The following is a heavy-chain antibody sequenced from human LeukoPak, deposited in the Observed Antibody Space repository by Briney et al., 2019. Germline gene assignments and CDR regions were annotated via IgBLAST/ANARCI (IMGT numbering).Heavy chain of an antibody. CDR2: ISSGRDTI. V-gene: IGHV3-48*03. J-gene: IGHJ4*02. D-gene: IGHD3-22*01. CDR1: GFTFSSYE. Sequence: GGSLRLSCAASGFTFSSYEMNWVRQAPGKGLEWVSYISSGRDTIYYADSVKGRFTISRDNSKNTLYLQMDSLRAEDTAVYYCAKDRIFFYDNSGPYDYWGQGTLVTVSS. CDR3: AKDRIFFYDNSGPYDY.